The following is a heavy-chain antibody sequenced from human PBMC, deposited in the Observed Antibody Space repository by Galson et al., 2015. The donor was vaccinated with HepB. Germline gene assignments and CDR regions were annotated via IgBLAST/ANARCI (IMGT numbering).Heavy chain of an antibody. CDR3: AKDLEYILTSPHDY. CDR1: GFTFSSYE. Sequence: SLRLSCAASGFTFSSYEMNWVRQAPGKGLEWVSYISSSGSTIYYADSVKGRFTISRDNAKNSLYLQMNSLRGEDTAVYYCAKDLEYILTSPHDYWGQGTLVTVSS. D-gene: IGHD1-1*01. V-gene: IGHV3-48*03. CDR2: ISSSGSTI. J-gene: IGHJ4*02.